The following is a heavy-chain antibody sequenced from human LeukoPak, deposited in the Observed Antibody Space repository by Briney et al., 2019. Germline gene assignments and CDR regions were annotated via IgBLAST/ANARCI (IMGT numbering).Heavy chain of an antibody. Sequence: GESLKISRKSSLYSVTSYSIAWVRQMPGKGPEWMGIIYPGDSHTRYTPSFQGQVTLSDDKSISTAYLQWSSLKASDTAMYYCARRGRWSNYFDYWGQGTLVTVS. V-gene: IGHV5-51*01. CDR3: ARRGRWSNYFDY. J-gene: IGHJ4*02. CDR2: IYPGDSHT. D-gene: IGHD4-23*01. CDR1: LYSVTSYS.